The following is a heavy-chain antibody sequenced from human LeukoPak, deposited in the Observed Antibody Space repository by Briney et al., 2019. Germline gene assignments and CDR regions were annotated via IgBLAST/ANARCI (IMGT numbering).Heavy chain of an antibody. CDR3: ARGGKATVVTM. CDR2: IYSSGST. Sequence: SETLSLTCTVSGGSINSYYWSWIRQPAGKGLEWIGRIYSSGSTNYNPSLKSRVSMSVDTSKNQFSLKLSSVTAADTAVYYCARGGKATVVTMWGQGILVTVSS. CDR1: GGSINSYY. D-gene: IGHD4-23*01. V-gene: IGHV4-4*07. J-gene: IGHJ4*02.